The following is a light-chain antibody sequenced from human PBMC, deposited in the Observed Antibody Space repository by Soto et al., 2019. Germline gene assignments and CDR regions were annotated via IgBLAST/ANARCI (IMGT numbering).Light chain of an antibody. V-gene: IGKV3-11*01. J-gene: IGKJ2*01. Sequence: EIVLTQSPATLSLSPGERATLSCRASQSVSSYLAWYQQKPGQAPRLLIYDASNRATGIPARFSGSGSGTDFPRPVDSLEPENFAVYYCQQPYTFGQGTKLEIK. CDR2: DAS. CDR3: QQPYT. CDR1: QSVSSY.